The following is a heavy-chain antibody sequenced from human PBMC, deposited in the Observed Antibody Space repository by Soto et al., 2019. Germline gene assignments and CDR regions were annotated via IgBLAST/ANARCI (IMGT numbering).Heavy chain of an antibody. CDR1: GGSISSGAYS. Sequence: SETLSLTCTVSGGSISSGAYSWSWIRLPPGKRLEWIGYIYHRGTSHYNPSLKSRVTMSVDRARNQFSLNLRSVTAADTAVYYCARTLDLGGSAGTNWFDPWGQGTLVTVS. J-gene: IGHJ5*02. CDR3: ARTLDLGGSAGTNWFDP. CDR2: IYHRGTS. D-gene: IGHD2-15*01. V-gene: IGHV4-30-2*01.